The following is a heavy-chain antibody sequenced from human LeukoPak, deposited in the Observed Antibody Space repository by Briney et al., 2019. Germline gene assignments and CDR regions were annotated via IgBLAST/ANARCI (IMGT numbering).Heavy chain of an antibody. Sequence: GGSLRLSCVASGFTFTGHSMHWVRQAPGKGLEWVAVVAHDEKTIFYADSLKGRFTVSRDNSKNTVYLQMNSLRDEDTAVYYCAREKQSGGTPFDYWGQGSLVTVSS. V-gene: IGHV3-30*04. CDR1: GFTFTGHS. CDR2: VAHDEKTI. CDR3: AREKQSGGTPFDY. D-gene: IGHD1-26*01. J-gene: IGHJ4*02.